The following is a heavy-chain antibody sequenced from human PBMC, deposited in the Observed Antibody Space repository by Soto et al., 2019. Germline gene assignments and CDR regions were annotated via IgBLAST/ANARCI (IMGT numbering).Heavy chain of an antibody. CDR1: GFSFSSYA. V-gene: IGHV3-30-3*01. CDR3: ARAPPRGIAAPGTWGSGMDV. J-gene: IGHJ6*02. Sequence: GGSLRLSCAASGFSFSSYAMHWVRQAPGKGLEWVAVISYDGNNKYYADSVKGRITISRDSSKNMVYLQMNSLRPEDTAVYYCARAPPRGIAAPGTWGSGMDVWGQGTTVTVS. D-gene: IGHD6-13*01. CDR2: ISYDGNNK.